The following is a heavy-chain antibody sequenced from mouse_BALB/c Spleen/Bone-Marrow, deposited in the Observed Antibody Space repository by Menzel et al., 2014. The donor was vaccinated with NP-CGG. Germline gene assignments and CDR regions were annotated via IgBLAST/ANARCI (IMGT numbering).Heavy chain of an antibody. J-gene: IGHJ4*01. CDR3: ARRGYRYGMDY. CDR1: GYAFSSYW. CDR2: IYPGDGDT. Sequence: QVQLQQPGAELVRPGSSVKISCKASGYAFSSYWMNWVKQRPGQGLEWIGQIYPGDGDTNYNGKFKGKATLTADKSSSTAYMQLSSLTSEDSAVYFCARRGYRYGMDYWGQGTSVTVSS. D-gene: IGHD2-14*01. V-gene: IGHV1-80*01.